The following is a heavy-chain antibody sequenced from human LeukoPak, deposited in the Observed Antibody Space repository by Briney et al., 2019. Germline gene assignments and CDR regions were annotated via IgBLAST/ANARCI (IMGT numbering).Heavy chain of an antibody. J-gene: IGHJ4*02. CDR3: AKEKDGSGSFDY. V-gene: IGHV3-21*01. CDR2: ISSSSSYI. CDR1: GFTFSSYS. Sequence: GGSLRLSCAASGFTFSSYSMSWVRQAPGKGLEWVSSISSSSSYIYYADSVKGRFTISRDNAKNSLYLQMNSLRAEDTAVYYCAKEKDGSGSFDYWGQGTLVTVSS. D-gene: IGHD3-10*01.